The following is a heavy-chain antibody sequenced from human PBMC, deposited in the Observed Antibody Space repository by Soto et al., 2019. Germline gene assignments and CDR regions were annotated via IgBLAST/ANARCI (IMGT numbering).Heavy chain of an antibody. V-gene: IGHV1-24*01. CDR3: ATGLYDFWSGYYNHSYYYGMDV. CDR2: FDPEDGET. D-gene: IGHD3-3*01. J-gene: IGHJ6*02. CDR1: GYTLTELS. Sequence: ASVKVSCKVSGYTLTELSMHWVRQAPGKGLEWMGGFDPEDGETIYAQKFQGRVTMTEDTSTDTAYMELSSLRSEDTAVYYCATGLYDFWSGYYNHSYYYGMDVWGQGTTVTVSS.